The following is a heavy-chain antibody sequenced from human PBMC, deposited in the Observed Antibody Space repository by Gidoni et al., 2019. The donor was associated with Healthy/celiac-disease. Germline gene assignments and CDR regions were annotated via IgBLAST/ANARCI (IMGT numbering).Heavy chain of an antibody. CDR3: AKVRGQQLVKVSGFDY. V-gene: IGHV3-23*04. CDR1: GFTFRSYA. Sequence: EVQLVESGGGLVQPGGSLRLSCAASGFTFRSYAMSWVRQAPGKGLEWVSAISGSGGSTYYADSVKGRFTISRDNSKNTLYLQMNSLRAEDTAVYYCAKVRGQQLVKVSGFDYWGQGTLVTVSS. J-gene: IGHJ4*02. CDR2: ISGSGGST. D-gene: IGHD6-13*01.